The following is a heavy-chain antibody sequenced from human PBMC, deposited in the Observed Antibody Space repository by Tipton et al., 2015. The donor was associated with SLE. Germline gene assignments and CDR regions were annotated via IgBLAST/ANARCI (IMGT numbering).Heavy chain of an antibody. CDR1: GGTFSSYA. V-gene: IGHV1-46*01. D-gene: IGHD2-15*01. J-gene: IGHJ4*02. Sequence: QLVQSGPEVKKPGSSVKVSCKASGGTFSSYAISWVRQAPGQGLEWMGIINPSGGSTSYAQKFQGRVTMTRDTSTSTVYMELSSLRSEDTAVYYCARGSGGRYFDYWGQGTLLTVSS. CDR3: ARGSGGRYFDY. CDR2: INPSGGST.